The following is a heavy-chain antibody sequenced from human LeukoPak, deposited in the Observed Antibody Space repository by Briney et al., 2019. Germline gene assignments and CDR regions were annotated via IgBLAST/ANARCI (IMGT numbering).Heavy chain of an antibody. CDR2: IHTSGDT. V-gene: IGHV3-53*01. J-gene: IGHJ4*02. D-gene: IGHD3-10*01. CDR1: GLTGSHNY. Sequence: GGSLRLSCAASGLTGSHNYVSWVRQAPGKGLEWVSAIHTSGDTCYADSVKGRFTISRDTSKNTLYLQINSLRVEDTAVYYCAKGHYYGSGSLDYWGQGTLVTVSS. CDR3: AKGHYYGSGSLDY.